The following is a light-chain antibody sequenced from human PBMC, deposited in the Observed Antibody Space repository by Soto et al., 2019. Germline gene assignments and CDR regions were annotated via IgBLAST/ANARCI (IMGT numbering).Light chain of an antibody. CDR2: DAS. V-gene: IGKV1-5*01. CDR3: QQYYSYSRT. J-gene: IGKJ1*01. Sequence: DIQMTQSPSALSASVGDRVTITCRASQNINTWLAWFRQIPGKAPKLLIYDASSLESGVPSRFSGSGSDTDFTLTITNLQPDDVAIYYCQQYYSYSRTFGQGTKVGI. CDR1: QNINTW.